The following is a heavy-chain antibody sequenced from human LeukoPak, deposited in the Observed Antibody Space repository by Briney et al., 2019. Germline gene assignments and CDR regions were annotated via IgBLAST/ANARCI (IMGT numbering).Heavy chain of an antibody. D-gene: IGHD1-1*01. CDR2: IKSETNGGTA. J-gene: IGHJ4*02. CDR1: GLTFSNAW. V-gene: IGHV3-15*07. CDR3: TTNPGTWRDF. Sequence: GGSLRLSCAASGLTFSNAWMNWVRQAPGKGLEWVAHIKSETNGGTADYAAAVEGRFTISRDDSKNTLYLQMNSLKIEDTAVYFCTTNPGTWRDFWGQGSLVTVSS.